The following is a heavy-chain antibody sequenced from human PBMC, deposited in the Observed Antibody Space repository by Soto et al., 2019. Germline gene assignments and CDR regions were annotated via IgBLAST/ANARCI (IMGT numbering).Heavy chain of an antibody. CDR1: GYTFTNND. CDR2: MSTNTNTT. J-gene: IGHJ5*02. Sequence: ASVKVSCKASGYTFTNNDINWVRQPPGQGLEWIGWMSTNTNTTDFAEVFEGRVSLTWDTSISTAYMQLNSLKIDDTAVYYCAREGVETSSLWLEPWGQGTLVPASS. CDR3: AREGVETSSLWLEP. V-gene: IGHV1-8*01.